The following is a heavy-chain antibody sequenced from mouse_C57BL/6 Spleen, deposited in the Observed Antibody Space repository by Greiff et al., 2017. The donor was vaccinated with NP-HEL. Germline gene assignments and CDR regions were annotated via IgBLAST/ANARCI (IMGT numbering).Heavy chain of an antibody. CDR3: TPIYYDGRGELGPGYFDY. CDR2: IRLKSDNYAT. CDR1: GFTFSNYW. D-gene: IGHD1-1*01. Sequence: EVQLVESGGGLVQPGGSMKLSCVASGFTFSNYWMNWVRQSPEKGLEWVAQIRLKSDNYATHYAESVKGRFTISRDASKSSVYLQMNNLRAEDTGIYYCTPIYYDGRGELGPGYFDYWGQGTTLTVSS. J-gene: IGHJ2*01. V-gene: IGHV6-3*01.